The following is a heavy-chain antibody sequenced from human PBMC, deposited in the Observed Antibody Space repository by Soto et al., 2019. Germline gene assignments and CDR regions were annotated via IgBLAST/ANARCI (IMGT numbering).Heavy chain of an antibody. CDR3: ARLGGYSGYEPYYYYGMDV. D-gene: IGHD5-12*01. CDR2: IYPGDSDT. J-gene: IGHJ6*02. V-gene: IGHV5-51*01. CDR1: GYSFTSYW. Sequence: GESLKISCKGSGYSFTSYWIGWVRQMPGKGLVWMGIIYPGDSDTRYSPSFQGQVTISADKSISTAYLQWSSLKASDTAMYYCARLGGYSGYEPYYYYGMDVWGQGTTVTVS.